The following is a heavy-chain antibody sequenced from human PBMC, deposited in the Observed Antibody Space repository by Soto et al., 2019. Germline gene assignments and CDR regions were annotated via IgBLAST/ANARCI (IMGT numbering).Heavy chain of an antibody. D-gene: IGHD3-22*01. Sequence: RLSCAGSGFTFSGYYMSWIRQAPGKGLEWVSYISSSGDIIYYADSVKGRFTISRDNAKNSLYLQMNSLRAEDTAVYYCARDLGYSASDGYFDYWGQGTLVTVSS. J-gene: IGHJ4*02. V-gene: IGHV3-11*01. CDR3: ARDLGYSASDGYFDY. CDR1: GFTFSGYY. CDR2: ISSSGDII.